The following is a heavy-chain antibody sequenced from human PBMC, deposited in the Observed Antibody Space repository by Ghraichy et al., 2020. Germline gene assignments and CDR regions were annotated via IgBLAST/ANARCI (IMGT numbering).Heavy chain of an antibody. CDR2: ILYDGNEK. CDR1: GFIFNTYG. CDR3: AKDRYCSNTICPTDY. J-gene: IGHJ4*02. V-gene: IGHV3-30*02. D-gene: IGHD2-2*01. Sequence: GGSLRLSCAASGFIFNTYGMHWVRQAPGKGLEWVAYILYDGNEKYYPDSVKGRFTISRDNSKNTVYLQMNSLRAEDTAVYYCAKDRYCSNTICPTDYWGQGTLVTVSS.